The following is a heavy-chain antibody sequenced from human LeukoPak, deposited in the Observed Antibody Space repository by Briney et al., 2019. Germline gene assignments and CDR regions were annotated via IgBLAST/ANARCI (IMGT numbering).Heavy chain of an antibody. CDR2: INQDGSVK. Sequence: GGSLRLSCAASAFTFSSNWMSCVRQAPGKRLEWVANINQDGSVKHYVDAVKGRFTISRDNAENSLCLQMDSLRAEDTAVYYCARTDSGNLGYFDYWGQGTLVSVSS. CDR3: ARTDSGNLGYFDY. V-gene: IGHV3-7*01. D-gene: IGHD1-26*01. CDR1: AFTFSSNW. J-gene: IGHJ4*02.